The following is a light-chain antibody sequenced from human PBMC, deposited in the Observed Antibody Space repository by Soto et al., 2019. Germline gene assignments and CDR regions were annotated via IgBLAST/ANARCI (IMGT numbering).Light chain of an antibody. V-gene: IGLV2-14*01. CDR2: EVS. CDR1: SSDVGGYTY. J-gene: IGLJ2*01. CDR3: SSYTINNTGV. Sequence: QLVLTQPASVSGSPGQSITIPCTGTSSDVGGYTYVSWFQQHPGKAPKVIIYEVSNRPSGVSNRFSGSKSGNTASLTISGLQAEDEADYYCSSYTINNTGVFGGGTKVTVL.